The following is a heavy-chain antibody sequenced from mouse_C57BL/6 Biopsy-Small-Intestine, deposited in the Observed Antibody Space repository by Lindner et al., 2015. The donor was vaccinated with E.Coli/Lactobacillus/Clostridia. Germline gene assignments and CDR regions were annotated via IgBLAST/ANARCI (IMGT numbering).Heavy chain of an antibody. CDR3: ARWVYHGGY. J-gene: IGHJ2*01. CDR2: INPNNGVT. V-gene: IGHV1-26*01. CDR1: GYTFTDNY. Sequence: VQLQESGPELVKPGASVKISCKASGYTFTDNYMNWVKQSHGKSLEWIGDINPNNGVTSYNQKFKGKATLTVDKSSSTANMELRSLTSEDSAVYYCARWVYHGGYWGQGTTLTVSS.